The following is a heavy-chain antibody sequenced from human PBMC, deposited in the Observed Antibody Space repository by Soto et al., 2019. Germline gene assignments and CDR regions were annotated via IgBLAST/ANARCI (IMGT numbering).Heavy chain of an antibody. CDR2: IFAAGDT. CDR1: GFTVSSNY. V-gene: IGHV3-53*01. J-gene: IGHJ4*02. Sequence: PGGSLRLSCAASGFTVSSNYMTWVRQAPGRGLEWVSVIFAAGDTYYADSVKGRFTISRDNSKNTLFLQMNSLGAEDTAIYYCARVEMSTIGFDYWGQGTLVTVSS. CDR3: ARVEMSTIGFDY.